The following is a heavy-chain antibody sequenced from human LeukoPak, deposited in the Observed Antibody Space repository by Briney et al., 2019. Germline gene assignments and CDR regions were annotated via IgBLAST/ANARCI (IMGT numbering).Heavy chain of an antibody. Sequence: GGSLRLSCAASGFTFSSYSMNWVRQAPGKGLEWVSSISSSSSYIYFADSVKGRFTISRDNAKNSLYLQMNSLRAEDTAVYYCARDLEVVTGFDYWGQGTLVTVSS. CDR3: ARDLEVVTGFDY. V-gene: IGHV3-21*01. D-gene: IGHD2-21*02. CDR1: GFTFSSYS. CDR2: ISSSSSYI. J-gene: IGHJ4*02.